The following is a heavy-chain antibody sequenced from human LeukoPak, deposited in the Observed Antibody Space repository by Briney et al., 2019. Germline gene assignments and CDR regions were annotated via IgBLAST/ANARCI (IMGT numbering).Heavy chain of an antibody. J-gene: IGHJ5*02. D-gene: IGHD5-18*01. Sequence: SETLSLTCAVYGGSFSNYYWSWIRQPPGKGLEWLGEINHSGSTNYNPSLKSRVTISVDTSKNQFSLKLSSVTAADTAVYYCARGAAMRGSRFDPWGQGTLVTVSS. CDR3: ARGAAMRGSRFDP. CDR2: INHSGST. CDR1: GGSFSNYY. V-gene: IGHV4-34*01.